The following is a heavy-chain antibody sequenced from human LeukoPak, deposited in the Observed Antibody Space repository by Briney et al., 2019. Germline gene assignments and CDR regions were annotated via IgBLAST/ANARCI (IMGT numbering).Heavy chain of an antibody. CDR2: ISSSSSNI. Sequence: GGSLRLSCAASGFTLRTYSMNWVRQAPGKGLEWVSYISSSSSNIYYADSVKGRFTVSRDNAKNSLYLQMNSLRDEDTAVYYCAGEAGAGNDYWGQGTLVTVSS. J-gene: IGHJ4*01. D-gene: IGHD1-26*01. CDR3: AGEAGAGNDY. V-gene: IGHV3-48*02. CDR1: GFTLRTYS.